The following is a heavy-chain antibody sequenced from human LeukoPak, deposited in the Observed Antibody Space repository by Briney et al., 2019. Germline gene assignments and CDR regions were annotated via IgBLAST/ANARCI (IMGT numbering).Heavy chain of an antibody. CDR2: ISYDGSNK. V-gene: IGHV3-30*18. J-gene: IGHJ4*02. Sequence: GGSLRLSCAASGFTFSDHYMDWVRQAPGKGLEWVAVISYDGSNKYYADSVKGRFTISRDNSKNTLYLQMNSLRAEDTAVYYCAKGPPYCSSTSCPGAYWGQGTLVTVSS. D-gene: IGHD2-2*01. CDR3: AKGPPYCSSTSCPGAY. CDR1: GFTFSDHY.